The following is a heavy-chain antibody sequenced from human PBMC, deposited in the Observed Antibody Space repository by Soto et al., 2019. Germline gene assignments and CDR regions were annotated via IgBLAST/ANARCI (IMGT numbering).Heavy chain of an antibody. CDR3: ASDLGYCSGGSCYLRNGASLTFDY. CDR1: GGTFSSYT. V-gene: IGHV1-69*02. D-gene: IGHD2-15*01. CDR2: IIPILGIA. J-gene: IGHJ4*02. Sequence: ASVKVSCKASGGTFSSYTISWVRQAPGQGLEWMGRIIPILGIANYAQKFQGRVTITADKSTSTAYMELSSLRSEDTAVYYCASDLGYCSGGSCYLRNGASLTFDYWGQGTLVTVSS.